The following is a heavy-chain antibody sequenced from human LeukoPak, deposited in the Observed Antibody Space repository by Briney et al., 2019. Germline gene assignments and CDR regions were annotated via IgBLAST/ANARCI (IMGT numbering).Heavy chain of an antibody. D-gene: IGHD3-10*01. CDR1: GYAFTDFY. CDR3: ARDLDYGSGSFSN. V-gene: IGHV1-2*02. J-gene: IGHJ4*02. CDR2: INPNSGGT. Sequence: ASVKVSCKASGYAFTDFYIHWVRQAPGQGLEWMGWINPNSGGTTYAQKFQGRVTMTTDTSISTAYLELNGLRSDDTAVCYCARDLDYGSGSFSNWGQGAIVTVSS.